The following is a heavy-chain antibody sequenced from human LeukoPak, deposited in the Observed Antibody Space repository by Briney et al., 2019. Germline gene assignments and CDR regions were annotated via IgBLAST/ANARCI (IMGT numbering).Heavy chain of an antibody. Sequence: GGSLRLSCAASGFSFSSYSMNWVRQAPGKGLEWVSYISGSSSTIFSADSVKGRFTISRDNAKNSLYLQMNSLRDEDTAVYYCARWLKRPIDYWGQGTLVTVSS. V-gene: IGHV3-48*02. CDR3: ARWLKRPIDY. D-gene: IGHD1-1*01. CDR2: ISGSSSTI. J-gene: IGHJ4*02. CDR1: GFSFSSYS.